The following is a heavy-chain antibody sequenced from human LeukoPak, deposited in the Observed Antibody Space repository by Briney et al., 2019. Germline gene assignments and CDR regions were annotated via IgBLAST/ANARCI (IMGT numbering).Heavy chain of an antibody. Sequence: SETLSLTCTVSGGSISSHYWSWIRQPPGKGLEGMGYIYYSGSTNYNPSLKSRVTISVDTSKNQFSLKLSSVTAADTAVYYCAREDRGAAAATNWFDPWGQGTLVTVSS. J-gene: IGHJ5*02. D-gene: IGHD6-13*01. V-gene: IGHV4-59*11. CDR2: IYYSGST. CDR1: GGSISSHY. CDR3: AREDRGAAAATNWFDP.